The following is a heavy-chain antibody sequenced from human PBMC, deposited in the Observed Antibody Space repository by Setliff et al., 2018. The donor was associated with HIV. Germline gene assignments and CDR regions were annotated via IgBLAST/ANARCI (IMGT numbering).Heavy chain of an antibody. V-gene: IGHV3-23*01. CDR2: IGAVGTPT. CDR3: AKGFAFGVDAFDI. J-gene: IGHJ3*02. D-gene: IGHD3-10*01. CDR1: GFTFSTYA. Sequence: GGSLRLSCAASGFTFSTYAMGWVRQAAGKGLEWVSTIGAVGTPTHYAESVKGRFTISKDKSKDTLYLQMSSLRDEDTAVYYCAKGFAFGVDAFDIWGEGTVVTVS.